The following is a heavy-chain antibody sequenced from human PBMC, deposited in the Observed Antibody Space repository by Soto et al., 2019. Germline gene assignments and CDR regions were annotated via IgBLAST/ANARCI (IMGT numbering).Heavy chain of an antibody. CDR3: ASDFYSGMHV. J-gene: IGHJ6*02. V-gene: IGHV3-30-3*01. Sequence: ESGGGVVQPGRSLRLSCAASGFTFSSYAMHWVRQAPGKGLEWVAVISYDGSNKYYADSVKGRFTISRDNSKNTLYVQMNSLRGEDTSVYYCASDFYSGMHVWGQEHTITVSS. CDR1: GFTFSSYA. CDR2: ISYDGSNK.